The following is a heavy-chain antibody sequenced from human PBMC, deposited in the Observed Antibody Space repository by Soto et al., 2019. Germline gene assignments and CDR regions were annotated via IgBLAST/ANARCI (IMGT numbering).Heavy chain of an antibody. J-gene: IGHJ4*02. CDR1: GFTFSSYG. CDR2: IWYDGSNK. Sequence: QVQLVESGGGVVQPGRSLRLSCAASGFTFSSYGMHWVRQAPGKGLEWVAVIWYDGSNKYYADSVKGRFTISRDNSKNTLYLQMNSLRAEDTAVYYCARSARRGEFNFECWGQGNLVTVSS. D-gene: IGHD3-10*01. CDR3: ARSARRGEFNFEC. V-gene: IGHV3-33*01.